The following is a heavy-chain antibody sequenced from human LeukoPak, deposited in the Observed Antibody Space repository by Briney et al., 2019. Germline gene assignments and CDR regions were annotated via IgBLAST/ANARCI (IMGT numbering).Heavy chain of an antibody. CDR2: ISSSGSTI. Sequence: GGSLRLSCAASGFTFSDYYMSWIRQAPGKGLEWVSYISSSGSTIYYADSVKGRFTISGDNAKNSLYLQMNSLRAEDTAVYYCARDGGYSYGSSRYYYGMDVWGQGTTVTVSS. J-gene: IGHJ6*02. D-gene: IGHD5-18*01. V-gene: IGHV3-11*01. CDR3: ARDGGYSYGSSRYYYGMDV. CDR1: GFTFSDYY.